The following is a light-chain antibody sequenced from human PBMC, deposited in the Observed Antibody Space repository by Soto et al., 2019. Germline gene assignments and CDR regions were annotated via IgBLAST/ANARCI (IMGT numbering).Light chain of an antibody. CDR3: QQYDHSPRT. CDR2: GVS. V-gene: IGKV3-20*01. J-gene: IGKJ1*01. Sequence: IVFTQSPGTLSLSPGERATLSCRASQALQRSFLAWYQHKPGQSPRLLISGVSSRAAGVPDRFSGSGSGTDFTLTISRXEPQDSAVYFCQQYDHSPRTFGQGTKVDIK. CDR1: QALQRSF.